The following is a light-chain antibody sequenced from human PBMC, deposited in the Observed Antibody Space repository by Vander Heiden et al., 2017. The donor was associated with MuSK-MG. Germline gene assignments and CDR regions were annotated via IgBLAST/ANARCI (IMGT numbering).Light chain of an antibody. CDR1: SSDVGSYNL. CDR2: EVS. V-gene: IGLV2-23*02. Sequence: PGQSITISCTGTSSDVGSYNLVSWYQQHPGKDPKLMIYEVSKRPSGVSNRFSGSKSGNTASLTISGLQAEDEADYYCCSYAGSSTLVFGGGTKLTVL. CDR3: CSYAGSSTLV. J-gene: IGLJ2*01.